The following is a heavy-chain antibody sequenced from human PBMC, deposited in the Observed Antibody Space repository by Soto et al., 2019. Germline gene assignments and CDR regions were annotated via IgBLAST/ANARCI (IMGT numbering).Heavy chain of an antibody. J-gene: IGHJ5*02. CDR3: AREPTRPTAGLNCFDP. CDR2: ISPFNGHT. V-gene: IGHV1-18*01. Sequence: QIQLVQSETEVKEPGASVKVSCKTSGYTFIHFGITWVRQAPGQGLEWMGWISPFNGHTEYAQTFKGRVTLTTDTSTATACLELRGLRSADTSVYYCAREPTRPTAGLNCFDPWGRGTLVTVSS. CDR1: GYTFIHFG. D-gene: IGHD6-13*01.